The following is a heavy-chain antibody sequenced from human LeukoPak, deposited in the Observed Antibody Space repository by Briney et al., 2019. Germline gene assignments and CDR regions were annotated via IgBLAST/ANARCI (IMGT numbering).Heavy chain of an antibody. CDR1: GGSISNYY. CDR3: ASQPSNYDFWSGYWSVDAFDI. CDR2: INHSGST. J-gene: IGHJ3*02. D-gene: IGHD3-3*01. Sequence: PSETLSLTCTVSGGSISNYYWSWIRQPPGKGLEWIGEINHSGSTNYNPSLKSRVTISVDTSKNQFSLKLSSVTAADTAVYYCASQPSNYDFWSGYWSVDAFDIRGQGTMVTVSS. V-gene: IGHV4-34*01.